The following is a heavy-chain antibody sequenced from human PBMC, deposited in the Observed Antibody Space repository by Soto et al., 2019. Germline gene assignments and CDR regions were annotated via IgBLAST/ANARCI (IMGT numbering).Heavy chain of an antibody. Sequence: ASVKVSCKASGYTFTSYAMHWVRQAPGQRLEWMGWINAGNGNTKYSQKFQGRVTITRDTSASTAYMELSSLRSEDTAVYYCARDGTYLWSGHVDYWGQGTLVTVSS. CDR2: INAGNGNT. D-gene: IGHD3-3*01. CDR1: GYTFTSYA. J-gene: IGHJ4*02. CDR3: ARDGTYLWSGHVDY. V-gene: IGHV1-3*01.